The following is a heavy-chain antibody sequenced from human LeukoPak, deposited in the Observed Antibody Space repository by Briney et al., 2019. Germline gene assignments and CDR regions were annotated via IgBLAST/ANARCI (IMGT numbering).Heavy chain of an antibody. Sequence: GSLRLSCAAPGFALSTYEMNWVRPAPGKGPEWVSHISSSGSTIYYADSVKGRFTISRDNAKNSLYLQMNSLRAEDTAVYYCARAGNYFEYWGQGTLVTVSS. CDR3: ARAGNYFEY. V-gene: IGHV3-48*03. J-gene: IGHJ4*02. D-gene: IGHD1-1*01. CDR1: GFALSTYE. CDR2: ISSSGSTI.